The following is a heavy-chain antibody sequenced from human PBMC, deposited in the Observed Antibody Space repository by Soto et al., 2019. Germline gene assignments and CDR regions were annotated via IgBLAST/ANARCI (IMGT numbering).Heavy chain of an antibody. V-gene: IGHV4-4*07. CDR1: GGSINTFY. CDR2: IFSSGST. D-gene: IGHD5-12*01. J-gene: IGHJ4*02. CDR3: AREGSYSAYNFAHGIQLWSFDF. Sequence: SETLSLTCTVSGGSINTFYWSWVRQPAWKGLEWIGRIFSSGSTSFNPSLESRVAMSVDTSKNHFSLNLSSVTAADMAVYYCAREGSYSAYNFAHGIQLWSFDFWGQGALVTVSS.